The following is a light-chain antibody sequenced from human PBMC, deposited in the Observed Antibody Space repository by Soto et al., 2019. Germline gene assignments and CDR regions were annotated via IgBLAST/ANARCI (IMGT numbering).Light chain of an antibody. Sequence: VLTQSPLSLPVTLGQPASISCRSSQTLTYSKGKTYLNWYQQRPGQAPRRLIYQVSHRDSGVPDRCSGSGSGSGTGFTLKISRVEAEDVGVYYCSEGTSSFGQGTKVEIK. V-gene: IGKV2-30*01. CDR1: QTLTYSKGKTY. CDR2: QVS. CDR3: SEGTSS. J-gene: IGKJ1*01.